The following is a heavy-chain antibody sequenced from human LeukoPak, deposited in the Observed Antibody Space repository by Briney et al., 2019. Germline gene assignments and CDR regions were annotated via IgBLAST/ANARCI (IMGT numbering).Heavy chain of an antibody. CDR2: INSDGSST. Sequence: PGGSLRLSCAASGFTFSSYWMHWVRQAPGKGLMWVSRINSDGSSTSYADSVKGRFTISRDNAKNTLYLQMNSLRAEDTAVYYCARDRDGYNSSDYWGQGTLVTVSS. V-gene: IGHV3-74*01. CDR3: ARDRDGYNSSDY. J-gene: IGHJ4*02. CDR1: GFTFSSYW. D-gene: IGHD5-24*01.